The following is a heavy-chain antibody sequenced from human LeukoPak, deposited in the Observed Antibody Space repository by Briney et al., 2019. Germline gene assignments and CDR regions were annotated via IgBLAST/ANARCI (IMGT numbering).Heavy chain of an antibody. CDR2: VSVSGGYS. CDR3: AKYYDSSGYYYAYFDY. CDR1: GFTFSSYA. V-gene: IGHV3-23*01. D-gene: IGHD3-22*01. J-gene: IGHJ4*02. Sequence: GGSLRLSCAASGFTFSSYAMGWVRQAPGKGLEWVSAVSVSGGYSYYADSVKGRFTISRDNPESTLYLQMNSLRVEDAAIYYCAKYYDSSGYYYAYFDYWGQGSLVTVSS.